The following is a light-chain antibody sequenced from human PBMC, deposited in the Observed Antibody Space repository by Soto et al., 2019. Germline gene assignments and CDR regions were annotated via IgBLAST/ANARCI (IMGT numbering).Light chain of an antibody. CDR2: AAP. CDR1: QDIGNF. CDR3: QKYHRSPLT. V-gene: IGKV1-27*01. J-gene: IGKJ4*01. Sequence: DIQMTQSPSSLSASVGDRVTITCRASQDIGNFLAWFQQKPGKVPKLLIYAAPTLQSGVPSRFSGSGSGTDFTLTISSLQPEDAATYYCQKYHRSPLTFGGGTSVDIK.